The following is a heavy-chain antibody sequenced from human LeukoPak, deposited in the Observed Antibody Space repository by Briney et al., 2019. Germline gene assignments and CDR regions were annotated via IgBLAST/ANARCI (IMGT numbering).Heavy chain of an antibody. V-gene: IGHV3-7*01. D-gene: IGHD3-3*01. CDR2: IKQDGSEK. Sequence: GGSLRLXCAASGFTFSSYWMSWVRQAPGKGLEWVANIKQDGSEKYYVDSVKGRFTISRDNAKNSLYLQMNSLRAEDTAVYYCARDLSYYDFWSGYYTGDYFDYWGQGTLVTVSS. J-gene: IGHJ4*02. CDR3: ARDLSYYDFWSGYYTGDYFDY. CDR1: GFTFSSYW.